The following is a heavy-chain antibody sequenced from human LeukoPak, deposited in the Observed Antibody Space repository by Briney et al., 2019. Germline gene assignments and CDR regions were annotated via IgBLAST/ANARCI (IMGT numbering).Heavy chain of an antibody. CDR1: GFTFRSYE. CDR3: AREWRLQYDY. D-gene: IGHD4-11*01. J-gene: IGHJ4*02. CDR2: ISSSGSTM. Sequence: GGSLRLSCVGSGFTFRSYEMNWVRQAPGKGLGWVSYISSSGSTMYYADSVKGRFTISRDNAKNSLYLQMNSLRAEDTAVYYCAREWRLQYDYWGQGTLVTVSS. V-gene: IGHV3-48*03.